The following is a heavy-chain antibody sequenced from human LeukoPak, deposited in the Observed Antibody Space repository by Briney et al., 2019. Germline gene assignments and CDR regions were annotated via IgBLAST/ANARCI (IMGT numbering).Heavy chain of an antibody. CDR3: AGVVITALFFDY. CDR1: GGTFSSYA. CDR2: IIPILGIA. J-gene: IGHJ4*02. Sequence: SVKVSCKASGGTFSSYAISWVRQAPGQGLEWMGRIIPILGIANYAQEFQGRVTITADKSTSTAYMELSSLRSEDTAVYYCAGVVITALFFDYWGQGTLVTVSS. D-gene: IGHD3-22*01. V-gene: IGHV1-69*04.